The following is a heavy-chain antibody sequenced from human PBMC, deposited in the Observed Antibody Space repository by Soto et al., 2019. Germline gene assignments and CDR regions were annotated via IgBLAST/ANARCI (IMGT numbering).Heavy chain of an antibody. CDR2: IIPIFGTA. Sequence: QVQLVQSGAEVKKPGSSVKVSCKASGGTFSSYAISWVRQAPGQGLEWMGGIIPIFGTANYAQKFQGRVTITTEKTTRTAYMELRSLRSEETAVYYCARVPIAAAGKGWFDPWGQGTLVTVSS. J-gene: IGHJ5*02. V-gene: IGHV1-69*06. D-gene: IGHD6-13*01. CDR3: ARVPIAAAGKGWFDP. CDR1: GGTFSSYA.